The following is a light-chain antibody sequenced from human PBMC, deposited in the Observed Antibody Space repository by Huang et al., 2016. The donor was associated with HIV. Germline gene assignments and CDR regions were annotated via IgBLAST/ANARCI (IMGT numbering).Light chain of an antibody. CDR2: DAS. V-gene: IGKV3-11*01. J-gene: IGKJ4*01. CDR3: QQRSNWPA. Sequence: EIVLTQSPATLSLSPGERATLSCRANQSVSTYLDWYQQKPGQAPRLLIYDASNRATGIPARLSGSGSGADFTLTSSRLEPEDFAVYYCQQRSNWPAFGGGTKVEIK. CDR1: QSVSTY.